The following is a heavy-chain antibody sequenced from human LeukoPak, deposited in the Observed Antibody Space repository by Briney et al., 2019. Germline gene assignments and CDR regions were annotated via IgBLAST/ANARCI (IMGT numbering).Heavy chain of an antibody. CDR3: AKSNSGYTLNWFDP. CDR1: GFTVSSNY. V-gene: IGHV3-23*01. J-gene: IGHJ5*02. Sequence: GGSLRLSCAASGFTVSSNYMSWVRQAPGKGLEWVSAISGSGGSTYYADSVKGRFTISRDNSKNTLYLQMNSLRAEDTAVYYCAKSNSGYTLNWFDPWGQGTLVTVSS. D-gene: IGHD5-12*01. CDR2: ISGSGGST.